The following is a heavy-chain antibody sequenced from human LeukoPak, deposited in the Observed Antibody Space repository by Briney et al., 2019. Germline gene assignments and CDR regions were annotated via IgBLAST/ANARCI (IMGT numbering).Heavy chain of an antibody. CDR3: ARDYYGSGSYYKPFDY. CDR2: IIPIFGTA. Sequence: SVKVSCKASGGTFSSYAISWVRQAPGQGLEWMGGIIPIFGTANYAQKFQGRVTITADEFTSTAYMELSSLRSEDTAVYYCARDYYGSGSYYKPFDYWGQGTLVTVSS. J-gene: IGHJ4*02. V-gene: IGHV1-69*13. CDR1: GGTFSSYA. D-gene: IGHD3-10*01.